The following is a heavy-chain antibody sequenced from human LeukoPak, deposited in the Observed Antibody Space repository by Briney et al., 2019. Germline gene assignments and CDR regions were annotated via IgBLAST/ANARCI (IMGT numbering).Heavy chain of an antibody. CDR2: LYSGGTT. Sequence: GGSLRLSCAATGFSVSSDYMSWVRQAPGKGLQWVSVLYSGGTTYYADYVKGRFTISRDNSKNTLYLQMNSLRAEDTAVYYCARDLETDISDAFDIWGQGTMVTVSS. J-gene: IGHJ3*02. V-gene: IGHV3-66*01. D-gene: IGHD3-9*01. CDR1: GFSVSSDY. CDR3: ARDLETDISDAFDI.